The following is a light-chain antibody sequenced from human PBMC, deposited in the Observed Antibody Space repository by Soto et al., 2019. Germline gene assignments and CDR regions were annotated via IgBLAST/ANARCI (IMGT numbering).Light chain of an antibody. CDR3: AAWDDSLRGNYV. CDR1: SSNIGSNY. CDR2: RNN. V-gene: IGLV1-47*01. J-gene: IGLJ1*01. Sequence: VLTQPPSASGTPGQRVTISCSGSSSNIGSNYVYWYQQLPGTAPKLLIYRNNQRPSGVPDRFSGSKSGTSASLAISGLRSEDEAEYYCAAWDDSLRGNYVFGTGTKVTIL.